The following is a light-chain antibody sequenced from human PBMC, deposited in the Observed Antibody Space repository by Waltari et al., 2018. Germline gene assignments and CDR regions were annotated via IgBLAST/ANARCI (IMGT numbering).Light chain of an antibody. V-gene: IGLV2-14*01. CDR3: NSYAGSSSWV. CDR1: SSDVGFYNH. Sequence: QSALTQPASVSGSPGQSITISCTGTSSDVGFYNHVSWYQQHPGKAPKPMIDDVRGRPSGVSIRFAGSKSGNTAPLTISGLQAEDEADYYCNSYAGSSSWVFGGGTKLTVL. J-gene: IGLJ3*02. CDR2: DVR.